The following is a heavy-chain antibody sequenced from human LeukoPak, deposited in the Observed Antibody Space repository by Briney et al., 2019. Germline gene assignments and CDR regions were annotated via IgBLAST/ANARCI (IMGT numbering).Heavy chain of an antibody. CDR1: GFTFNKYA. J-gene: IGHJ4*02. Sequence: RGSLRLSCAASGFTFNKYALHWVRQAPGKGLEYVSAISTNGDSTYYANSVKGRFTISRDNSKNTLYLQMGSLRAEDMAVYYCARYCNGDNCYSGYDYWGQGTLVTVSS. D-gene: IGHD2-15*01. CDR3: ARYCNGDNCYSGYDY. V-gene: IGHV3-64*01. CDR2: ISTNGDST.